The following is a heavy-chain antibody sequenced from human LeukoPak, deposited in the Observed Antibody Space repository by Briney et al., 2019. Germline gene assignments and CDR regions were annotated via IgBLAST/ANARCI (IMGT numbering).Heavy chain of an antibody. CDR1: GGSISSDY. D-gene: IGHD3-22*01. V-gene: IGHV4-4*07. CDR3: ARETYYYDSSGYYRWFDP. CDR2: IYTSGSA. J-gene: IGHJ5*02. Sequence: SETLSLTCTVSGGSISSDYWNWIRQPAGKGLEWIGRIYTSGSAIYNPSLKGRVTMSVDASKNLFSLKLSSVTAADTAVYYCARETYYYDSSGYYRWFDPWGQGTLVTVSS.